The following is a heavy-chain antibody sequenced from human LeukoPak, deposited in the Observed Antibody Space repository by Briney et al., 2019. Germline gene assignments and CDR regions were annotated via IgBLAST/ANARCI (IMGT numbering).Heavy chain of an antibody. CDR3: ARVLRASSGYYYVMDAFDI. V-gene: IGHV1-18*04. Sequence: ASVKVSCKASGYTFTGYYMHWVRQAPGQGLEWMGWISAYNGNTNYAQKLQGRVTMTTDTSTSTAYMELRSLRSDDTAVYYCARVLRASSGYYYVMDAFDIWGQGTMVTVSS. D-gene: IGHD3-22*01. CDR1: GYTFTGYY. J-gene: IGHJ3*02. CDR2: ISAYNGNT.